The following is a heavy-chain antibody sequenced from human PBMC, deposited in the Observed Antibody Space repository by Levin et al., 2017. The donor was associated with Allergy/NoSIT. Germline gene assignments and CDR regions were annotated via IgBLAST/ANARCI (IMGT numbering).Heavy chain of an antibody. CDR2: IYYSGST. J-gene: IGHJ3*02. V-gene: IGHV4-59*01. CDR1: GGSISSYY. D-gene: IGHD2-15*01. CDR3: AGGCSGGSCYGDAFDI. Sequence: SQTLSLTCTVSGGSISSYYWSWIRQPPGKGLEWIGYIYYSGSTNYNPSLKSRVTISVDTSKNQFSLKLSSVTAADTAVYYCAGGCSGGSCYGDAFDIWGQGTMVTVSS.